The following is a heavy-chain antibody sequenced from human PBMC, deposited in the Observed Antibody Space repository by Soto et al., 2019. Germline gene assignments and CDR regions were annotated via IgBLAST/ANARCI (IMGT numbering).Heavy chain of an antibody. CDR2: LDQDGSER. CDR3: VWGGNFFVH. D-gene: IGHD3-10*01. V-gene: IGHV3-7*04. J-gene: IGHJ4*02. Sequence: EVQLVESGGGLVQPGGSLRLSCAASGFTFSTYWMTWVRRPPGKGLEWVANLDQDGSERYYVDSVRGRFTISRDNAKNSLYLQMNSLRAEETAVYFCVWGGNFFVHWGQGTLVTVSP. CDR1: GFTFSTYW.